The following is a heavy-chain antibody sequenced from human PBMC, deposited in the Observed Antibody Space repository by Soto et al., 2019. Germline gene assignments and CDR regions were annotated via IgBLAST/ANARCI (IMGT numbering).Heavy chain of an antibody. CDR3: ATDGGYGSGSYRFDY. Sequence: QVQLQESGPGLVKPSQTLSLTCTVSGGSITSRGYYWSWIRQHPGKGLEWIGHIYYRGNTSYNPSLKRRVTISRDTSKNQFSLNLSSVTVADTAVYYCATDGGYGSGSYRFDYWGQGTLVTVSS. J-gene: IGHJ4*02. CDR1: GGSITSRGYY. D-gene: IGHD3-10*01. V-gene: IGHV4-31*03. CDR2: IYYRGNT.